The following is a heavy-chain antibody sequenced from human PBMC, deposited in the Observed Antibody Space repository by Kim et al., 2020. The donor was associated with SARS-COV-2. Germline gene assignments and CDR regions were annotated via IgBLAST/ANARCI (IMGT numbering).Heavy chain of an antibody. Sequence: YFAESVKGRFTISRDNSEDTLYLQMNSLRTKDTAVYYCAKAGYNYSWFDPWGQGTLVTVSS. J-gene: IGHJ5*02. D-gene: IGHD5-12*01. CDR3: AKAGYNYSWFDP. V-gene: IGHV3-33*06.